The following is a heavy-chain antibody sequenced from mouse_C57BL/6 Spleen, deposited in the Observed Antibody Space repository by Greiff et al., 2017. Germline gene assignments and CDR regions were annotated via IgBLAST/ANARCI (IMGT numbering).Heavy chain of an antibody. CDR3: ARGGTYYSNYFFAY. CDR2: IYPGDGDT. Sequence: VQLQQSGAELVKPGASVKISCKASGYAFSSYWMNWVKQRPGKGLEWIGQIYPGDGDTNYNGKFKGQATLTADKSSSTDYMQLSSLTSEDSAVYFCARGGTYYSNYFFAYWGQGTLVTVSA. V-gene: IGHV1-80*01. D-gene: IGHD2-5*01. CDR1: GYAFSSYW. J-gene: IGHJ3*01.